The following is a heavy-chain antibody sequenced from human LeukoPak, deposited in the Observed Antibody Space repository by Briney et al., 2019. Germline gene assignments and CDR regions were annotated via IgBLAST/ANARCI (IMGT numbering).Heavy chain of an antibody. CDR1: GGTFSSYA. Sequence: GASVKVSCKASGGTFSSYAISWVRQAPGQGLEWMGGIIPIFGTANYAQKFQGRVTITTDESTSTAYMELSSLRSEDTAVYYCARTRDGYNSGFDYWGQGTLVTVSS. CDR3: ARTRDGYNSGFDY. CDR2: IIPIFGTA. V-gene: IGHV1-69*05. D-gene: IGHD5-24*01. J-gene: IGHJ4*02.